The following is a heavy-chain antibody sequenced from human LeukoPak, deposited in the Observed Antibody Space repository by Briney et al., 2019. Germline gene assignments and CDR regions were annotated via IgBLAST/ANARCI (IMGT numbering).Heavy chain of an antibody. Sequence: TGGSLRLSCAASGLTFSSYRMHWVRQAPGKGLEGVAVTSYDGSNKYNADSVKGRFTISRDNSKNTLYLQMNSLRAEDTALYYCAKSRNFYFYFMEVSGRGTKVTISS. CDR3: AKSRNFYFYFMEV. CDR1: GLTFSSYR. J-gene: IGHJ6*03. CDR2: TSYDGSNK. V-gene: IGHV3-30*18.